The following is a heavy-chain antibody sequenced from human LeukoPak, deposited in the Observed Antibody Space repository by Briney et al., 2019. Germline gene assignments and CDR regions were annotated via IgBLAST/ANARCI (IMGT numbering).Heavy chain of an antibody. Sequence: SETLSLTCAVSGYSISSGYYWGWIRQPPGKGLEWIGSIYHSGSTYYNPSLKSRVTISVDTSKNQFSLKLSSMTAADTAVYYCAREGRYCSSTSCYWGTGLYNWFDPWGQGTLVTVSS. D-gene: IGHD2-2*01. J-gene: IGHJ5*02. CDR3: AREGRYCSSTSCYWGTGLYNWFDP. V-gene: IGHV4-38-2*02. CDR1: GYSISSGYY. CDR2: IYHSGST.